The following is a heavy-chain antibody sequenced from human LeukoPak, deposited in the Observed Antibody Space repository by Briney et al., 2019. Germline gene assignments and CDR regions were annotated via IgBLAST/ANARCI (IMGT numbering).Heavy chain of an antibody. CDR2: IYYSGST. CDR1: GGSISSGGYS. D-gene: IGHD3-16*01. V-gene: IGHV4-30-2*01. J-gene: IGHJ5*02. CDR3: ARGLIDSWFDP. Sequence: SETLSLTCAVSGGSISSGGYSWSWIRQPPGKGLEWIGYIYYSGSTYYNPSLKSRVTISVDRSKNQFSLKLSSVTAADTAVYYCARGLIDSWFDPWGQGTLVTVSS.